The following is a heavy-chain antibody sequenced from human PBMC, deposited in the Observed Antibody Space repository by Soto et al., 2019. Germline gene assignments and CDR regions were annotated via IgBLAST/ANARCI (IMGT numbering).Heavy chain of an antibody. J-gene: IGHJ4*02. D-gene: IGHD3-10*01. V-gene: IGHV1-18*01. CDR3: NVFLGSKVYFDY. Sequence: ASVKVSCKASGYTFTSYGISRVRQAPGQGLEGMGWISAYNGNTNYAQKLQGRVTMTTYTSTSTAYMELRSLRSDDTAVYYCNVFLGSKVYFDYWGQGTLVTVSS. CDR1: GYTFTSYG. CDR2: ISAYNGNT.